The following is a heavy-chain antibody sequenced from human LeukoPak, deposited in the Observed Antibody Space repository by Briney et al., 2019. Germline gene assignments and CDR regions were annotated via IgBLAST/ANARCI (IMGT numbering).Heavy chain of an antibody. J-gene: IGHJ1*01. V-gene: IGHV1-3*01. CDR2: INAGNGNT. Sequence: ASVKVSCKASGYTFTSYAMHWERQAPGQRLEWMGWINAGNGNTKYSQKFQGRVTITRDTSASTAYMELSSLRSEDTAVYYCARERWPYSSGSEYFQHWGQGTLVTVSS. CDR3: ARERWPYSSGSEYFQH. CDR1: GYTFTSYA. D-gene: IGHD6-19*01.